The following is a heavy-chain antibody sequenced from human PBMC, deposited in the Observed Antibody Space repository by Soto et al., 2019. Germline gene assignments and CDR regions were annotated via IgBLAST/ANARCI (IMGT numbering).Heavy chain of an antibody. D-gene: IGHD3-10*01. CDR3: ASLPRITMVRGVIAYYYYMDV. Sequence: EVQLVESGGGLVQPGGSLRLSCAASGFTFSSYSMNWVRQAPGKGLEWVSYISSSSSTIYYADSVKGRFTISRDNAKNSLYLQMNSLRAEYTAVYYCASLPRITMVRGVIAYYYYMDVWGKGTTVTVSS. V-gene: IGHV3-48*01. CDR1: GFTFSSYS. J-gene: IGHJ6*03. CDR2: ISSSSSTI.